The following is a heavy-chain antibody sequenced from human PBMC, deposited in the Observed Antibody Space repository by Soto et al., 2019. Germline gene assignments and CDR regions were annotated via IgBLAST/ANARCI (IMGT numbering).Heavy chain of an antibody. D-gene: IGHD2-15*01. CDR1: GGTFSSYA. J-gene: IGHJ4*02. CDR2: IIPIFGTA. V-gene: IGHV1-69*01. Sequence: QVQLVQSGAEVKKPGSSVKVSCKASGGTFSSYAISWVRQAPGQGLEWMGGIIPIFGTANYAQKFQGRVRITGDESTSTAYMELGSLRSGDTAVYYCAREGDRCSGGSCYSDLGYWGQGTLVPVSS. CDR3: AREGDRCSGGSCYSDLGY.